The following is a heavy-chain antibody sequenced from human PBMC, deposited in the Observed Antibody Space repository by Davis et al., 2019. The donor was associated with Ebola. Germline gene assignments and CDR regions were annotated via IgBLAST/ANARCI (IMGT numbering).Heavy chain of an antibody. Sequence: GGSLRLSCAASGFTFSSYSMSWVRQAPGKGLEWVSAISRSGGSTYYADSMKGRFTISRDNSKNTLYLQMNNLRAENTAVYYCAKFIAAAGKRFDPWGQGTLVTVSS. J-gene: IGHJ5*02. CDR2: ISRSGGST. V-gene: IGHV3-23*01. CDR3: AKFIAAAGKRFDP. CDR1: GFTFSSYS. D-gene: IGHD6-13*01.